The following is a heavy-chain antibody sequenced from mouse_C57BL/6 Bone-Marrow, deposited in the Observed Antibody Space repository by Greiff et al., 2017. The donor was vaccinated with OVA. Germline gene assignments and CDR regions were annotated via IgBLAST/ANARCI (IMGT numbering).Heavy chain of an antibody. J-gene: IGHJ2*01. CDR1: GYTFTSYW. CDR2: IDPSDSYT. Sequence: QVQLQQPGAELVMPGASVKLSCKASGYTFTSYWMHWVKQRPGQGLEWIGEIDPSDSYTNYNQKFKGKSTLTVDKSSSTAYMQLSSLTSEDSAVYYCARYYGNYEDYFDYWGQGTTLTVSS. V-gene: IGHV1-69*01. CDR3: ARYYGNYEDYFDY. D-gene: IGHD2-1*01.